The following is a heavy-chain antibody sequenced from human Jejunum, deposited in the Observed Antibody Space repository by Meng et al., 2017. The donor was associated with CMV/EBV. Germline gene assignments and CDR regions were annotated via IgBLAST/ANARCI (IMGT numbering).Heavy chain of an antibody. CDR2: IYYGGIT. D-gene: IGHD6-13*01. Sequence: VSGGSISSNSYYWGWIRQPPGKGLEWIGNIYYGGITYYNPSLKSRVTISADTSKNQFSLNLSSVTAADTAVYYCARPHSHGGRIAAITWGQGTLVTVSS. CDR1: GGSISSNSYY. J-gene: IGHJ5*02. V-gene: IGHV4-39*01. CDR3: ARPHSHGGRIAAIT.